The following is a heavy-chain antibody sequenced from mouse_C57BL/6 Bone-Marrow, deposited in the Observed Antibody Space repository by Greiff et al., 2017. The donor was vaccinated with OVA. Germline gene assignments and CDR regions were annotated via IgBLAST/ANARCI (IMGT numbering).Heavy chain of an antibody. CDR3: ARSEGSSYSYWYFDV. CDR1: GYTFTSYW. Sequence: QVQLQQPGAELVKPGASVKLSCKASGYTFTSYWMHWVKPGPGRGLEWIGRIDPNSGGTKYNEKFKSKATLTVDKPSSTAYMQLSSLTSEDSAGYYCARSEGSSYSYWYFDVWGTGTTVTVSS. V-gene: IGHV1-72*01. D-gene: IGHD1-1*01. CDR2: IDPNSGGT. J-gene: IGHJ1*03.